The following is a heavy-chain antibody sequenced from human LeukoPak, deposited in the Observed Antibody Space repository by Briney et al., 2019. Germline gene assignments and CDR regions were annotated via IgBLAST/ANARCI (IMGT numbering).Heavy chain of an antibody. D-gene: IGHD3-22*01. V-gene: IGHV3-30*03. CDR1: GFTFSNYG. Sequence: GRSLRLSCAASGFTFSNYGMHWVRQAPGKGLEWVAVISYEGSDKYYADSVKGRFTISRDNSKNTLYLQMNSLRADDTAVYYCARDYYDSSGYYFLDCWGQGTLVTVSS. CDR2: ISYEGSDK. J-gene: IGHJ4*02. CDR3: ARDYYDSSGYYFLDC.